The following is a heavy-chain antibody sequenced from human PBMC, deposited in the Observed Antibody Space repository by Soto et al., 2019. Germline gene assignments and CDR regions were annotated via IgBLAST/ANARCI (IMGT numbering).Heavy chain of an antibody. CDR3: ARDRYSSSPGHLEY. V-gene: IGHV3-30*03. Sequence: QVQLVESGGGVVQPGRSLRLSCTASGLIFSTNGMHWVRQAPGKGLEWVAHISADGGDTYYADSVRGRFTISRDNSKSTLYLQMKSLRVEDTAVYYCARDRYSSSPGHLEYWGQGTLVTVSS. CDR2: ISADGGDT. J-gene: IGHJ4*02. D-gene: IGHD6-6*01. CDR1: GLIFSTNG.